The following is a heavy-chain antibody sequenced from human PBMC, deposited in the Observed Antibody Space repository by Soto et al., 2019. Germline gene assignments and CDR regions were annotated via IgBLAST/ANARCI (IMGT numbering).Heavy chain of an antibody. CDR1: GYTFTGYY. CDR3: ARDLYYDSSGYYSIPSDY. Sequence: ASVKVSCKASGYTFTGYYMHWVRQAPGQGLEWMGWINPNSGGTNYAQKFQGWVTMTRDTSISTAYMELSRLRSDDTAVYYCARDLYYDSSGYYSIPSDYWGQGTLVTVSS. J-gene: IGHJ4*02. D-gene: IGHD3-22*01. CDR2: INPNSGGT. V-gene: IGHV1-2*04.